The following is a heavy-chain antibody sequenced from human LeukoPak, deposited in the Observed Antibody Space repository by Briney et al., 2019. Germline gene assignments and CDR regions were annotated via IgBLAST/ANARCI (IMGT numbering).Heavy chain of an antibody. Sequence: PSETLSLTCTVSGGSVSNSNYCWGWIRQPPGKQLEWIGSIDYSGSPLYNPSLKSRVTISVDTSKNQFSLKLSSVTAADTAVYYCARPLDCNYGGTAFDIWGQWTMVTVSS. CDR3: ARPLDCNYGGTAFDI. V-gene: IGHV4-39*01. J-gene: IGHJ3*02. CDR1: GGSVSNSNYC. CDR2: IDYSGSP. D-gene: IGHD4-23*01.